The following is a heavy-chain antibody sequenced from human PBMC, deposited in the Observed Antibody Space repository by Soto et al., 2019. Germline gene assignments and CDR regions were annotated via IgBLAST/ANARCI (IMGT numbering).Heavy chain of an antibody. CDR1: GYSFTSYW. CDR2: IYPGDSDT. D-gene: IGHD4-17*01. J-gene: IGHJ4*02. Sequence: GECLKSSCKGSGYSFTSYWIGWVRQMPGKGLEWMGTIYPGDSDTRYSPSFQGQVTISADKSISTAYIQWSSLKASDTAMYYCARPNDGAVYFDYWGQGTLVTVSS. V-gene: IGHV5-51*01. CDR3: ARPNDGAVYFDY.